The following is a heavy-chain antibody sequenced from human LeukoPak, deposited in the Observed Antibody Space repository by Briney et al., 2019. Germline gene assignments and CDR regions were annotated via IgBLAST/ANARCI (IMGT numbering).Heavy chain of an antibody. CDR1: GGSISSYY. V-gene: IGHV4-59*08. D-gene: IGHD6-13*01. CDR2: IYCSGSA. J-gene: IGHJ4*02. CDR3: ARGFSDNWYIY. Sequence: SETLSLTCTVSGGSISSYYWSWIRQPPGKGLEWIGHIYCSGSANYNPSLKSRVTISVDTSKIQFSLKLSSVTAADTAVYYCARGFSDNWYIYWGQGTLVTVSS.